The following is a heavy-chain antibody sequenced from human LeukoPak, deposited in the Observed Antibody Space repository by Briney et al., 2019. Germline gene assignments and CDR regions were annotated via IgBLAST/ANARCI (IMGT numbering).Heavy chain of an antibody. J-gene: IGHJ5*02. Sequence: GGSLRLSCAASGFTFDDYGMSWVRQAPGKGLEWVSGINWNGGSTGYADSVKGRFTISRDNAKNSLYLQMNSLRAEDTAVYYCAKAYCTSICYLAWFDRWGQGTLVTVSS. CDR1: GFTFDDYG. V-gene: IGHV3-20*04. CDR3: AKAYCTSICYLAWFDR. D-gene: IGHD2-8*01. CDR2: INWNGGST.